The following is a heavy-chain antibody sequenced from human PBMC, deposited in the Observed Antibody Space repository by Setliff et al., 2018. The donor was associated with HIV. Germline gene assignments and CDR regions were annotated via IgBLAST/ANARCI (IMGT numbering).Heavy chain of an antibody. CDR2: IQYSGSS. CDR3: ARDRVSPGEGYYYMDV. CDR1: GGSITGHY. D-gene: IGHD6-13*01. V-gene: IGHV4-59*11. J-gene: IGHJ6*03. Sequence: AETLSLTCKVSGGSITGHYWSWIRQPPGKGLEWIGYIQYSGSSNYNPSLKSRGSISLDTSKKQVALKLNSVTAADTAVYYCARDRVSPGEGYYYMDVWGKGTAVTVS.